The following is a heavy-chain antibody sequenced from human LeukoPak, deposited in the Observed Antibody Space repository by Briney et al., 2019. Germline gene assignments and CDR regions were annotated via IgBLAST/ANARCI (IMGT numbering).Heavy chain of an antibody. D-gene: IGHD4-17*01. CDR3: AKDVYGDYGGLDY. CDR1: GFPFSTYA. CDR2: IRGSDGST. J-gene: IGHJ4*02. Sequence: GGSLRLSCAASGFPFSTYAMSWVRQAPGKGLEWVSSIRGSDGSTYYADSVKGRFATSRDNSKNPLYLQMTSLRAEDTAVYYCAKDVYGDYGGLDYWGQGTLVTVSS. V-gene: IGHV3-23*01.